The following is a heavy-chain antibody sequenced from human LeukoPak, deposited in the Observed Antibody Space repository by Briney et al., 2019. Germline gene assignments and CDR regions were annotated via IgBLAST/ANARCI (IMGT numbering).Heavy chain of an antibody. CDR3: ARGDCSSTSCYVFDY. Sequence: SETLYLTCTVSGGSISSGGYYWSWIRQHPGKGLEWIGYIYYSGSTYYNPSLKSRVTISVDTSKNQFSLKLSSVTAADTAVYYCARGDCSSTSCYVFDYWGQGTLVTVSS. J-gene: IGHJ4*02. D-gene: IGHD2-2*01. CDR1: GGSISSGGYY. V-gene: IGHV4-31*03. CDR2: IYYSGST.